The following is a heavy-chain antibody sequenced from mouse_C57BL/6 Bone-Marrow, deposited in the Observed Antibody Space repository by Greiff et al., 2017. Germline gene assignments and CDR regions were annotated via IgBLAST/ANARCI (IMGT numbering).Heavy chain of an antibody. CDR3: TKDYGSSFDY. D-gene: IGHD1-1*01. Sequence: QVQLQRFGAELVGRGASVTLSRKALGYTFTDYEMPGVKQTPVHGPEWIGAIEPETGGTACNQKFKGKAILTADNSSSTAYMELRSLTSEYSAVYYCTKDYGSSFDYSGQGTTHSVSS. J-gene: IGHJ2*01. CDR1: GYTFTDYE. V-gene: IGHV1-15*01. CDR2: IEPETGGT.